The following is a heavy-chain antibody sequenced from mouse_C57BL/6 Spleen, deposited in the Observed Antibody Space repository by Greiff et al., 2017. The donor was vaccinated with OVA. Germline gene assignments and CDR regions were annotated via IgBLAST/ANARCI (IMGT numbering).Heavy chain of an antibody. V-gene: IGHV1-69*01. CDR2: IDPSDSYT. D-gene: IGHD2-3*01. CDR3: ARGDDGYGYFDD. J-gene: IGHJ2*01. CDR1: GYTFTSYW. Sequence: LQQPGAELVMPGASVKLSCKASGYTFTSYWMHWVKQRPGQGLEWIGEIDPSDSYTNYNQKFKGKSTLTVDKSSSTAYMQLSSLTSEDSAVYYCARGDDGYGYFDDWGKGTTLTVAS.